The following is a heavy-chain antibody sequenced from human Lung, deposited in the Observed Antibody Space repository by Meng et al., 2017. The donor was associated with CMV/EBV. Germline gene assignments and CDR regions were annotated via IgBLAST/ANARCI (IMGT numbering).Heavy chain of an antibody. D-gene: IGHD1-26*01. CDR2: ISGGGDRT. CDR1: GFPFSSYA. J-gene: IGHJ4*02. V-gene: IGHV3-23*01. Sequence: GGSXRLXCAASGFPFSSYAMSWVRQAPGKGLEWVSAISGGGDRTYNADSVRGRFTISRDESKNTVYLQMSSLRAEDTAVYYCAKGPLRSGSYPSYFDYWCQGALVTV. CDR3: AKGPLRSGSYPSYFDY.